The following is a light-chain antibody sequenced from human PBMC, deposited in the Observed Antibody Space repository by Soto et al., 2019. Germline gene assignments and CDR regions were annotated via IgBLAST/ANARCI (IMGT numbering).Light chain of an antibody. V-gene: IGKV3-20*01. CDR1: QSVSSKY. CDR2: GTS. J-gene: IGKJ3*01. Sequence: EIVLTQSPGTLSLSPGERATLSCRASQSVSSKYLAWYQQKPGQAPRVLIYGTSIRASGVQERFSGGGSGTYFTLTITRLEPEDFAVYYCQQYGSSLFTFGPGTKVDFK. CDR3: QQYGSSLFT.